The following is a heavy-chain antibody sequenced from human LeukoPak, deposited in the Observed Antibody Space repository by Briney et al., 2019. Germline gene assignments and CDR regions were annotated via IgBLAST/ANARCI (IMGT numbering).Heavy chain of an antibody. J-gene: IGHJ6*02. CDR2: IIPIFGTA. CDR1: GGTFSSYA. CDR3: ARALTTVVTLNYYYGMDV. Sequence: ASVKVSCKASGGTFSSYAISWVRQAPGQGLEWMGGIIPIFGTANYAQKFQGRVTITADESTSTAYMELSSLRSEDTAVYYCARALTTVVTLNYYYGMDVWGQGTTVTVSS. D-gene: IGHD4-23*01. V-gene: IGHV1-69*13.